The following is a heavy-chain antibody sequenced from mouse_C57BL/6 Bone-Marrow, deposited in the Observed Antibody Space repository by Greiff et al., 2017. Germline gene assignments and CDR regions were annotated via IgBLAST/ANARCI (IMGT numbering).Heavy chain of an antibody. J-gene: IGHJ2*01. CDR2: INPSSGYT. D-gene: IGHD2-1*01. V-gene: IGHV1-4*01. CDR3: ARERERHYGNYGGDY. CDR1: GYTFTSYT. Sequence: QVQLQQSGAELARPGASVKMSCKASGYTFTSYTMHWVKQRPGQGLEWIGYINPSSGYTKYNQKFKDKATLTADKSSSTAYMQLSSLTSEDSAAYYCARERERHYGNYGGDYWGQGTTLTVSS.